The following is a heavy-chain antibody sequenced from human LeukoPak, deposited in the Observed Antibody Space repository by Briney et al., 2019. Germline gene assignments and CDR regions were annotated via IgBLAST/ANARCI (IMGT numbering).Heavy chain of an antibody. CDR1: GFTFSDHY. CDR2: TRNKANSYTT. V-gene: IGHV3-72*01. D-gene: IGHD3-22*01. CDR3: AIGPSGYYDLDY. J-gene: IGHJ4*02. Sequence: PGGSLRLSCAASGFTFSDHYMDWARQAPGKGLEWVGRTRNKANSYTTEYAASVKGRFTISRDDSKNSLYLQMNSLKTEDTAVYYCAIGPSGYYDLDYWGQGTLVAVSS.